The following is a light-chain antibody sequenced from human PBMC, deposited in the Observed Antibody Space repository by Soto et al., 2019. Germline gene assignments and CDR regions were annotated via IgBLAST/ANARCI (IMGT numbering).Light chain of an antibody. CDR3: QQSYSNIRT. CDR2: AAS. V-gene: IGKV1-39*01. Sequence: DIQMTQSPSSLSASVGERVTITCRASQSITTHLNWYQQKPGKAPNLLIYAASSLQSGVPSRFSGSGSGTDFTLTISSLHPEDFATYYCQQSYSNIRTFGQGTKLESK. J-gene: IGKJ2*01. CDR1: QSITTH.